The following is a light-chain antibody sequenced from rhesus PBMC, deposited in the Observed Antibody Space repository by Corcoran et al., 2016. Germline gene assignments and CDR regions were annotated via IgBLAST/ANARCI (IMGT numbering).Light chain of an antibody. V-gene: IGKV1-69*01. CDR1: QGISNW. CDR3: QQHDNSPFT. J-gene: IGKJ3*01. Sequence: DIQMTQSQSSLSASVGDRVTITCRASQGISNWLAWYQQKPGKAPKLLIYRASNLETGVPSRFSGIGFGTEFTLTNISLQPEDSATYYCQQHDNSPFTFGPGTKLDIK. CDR2: RAS.